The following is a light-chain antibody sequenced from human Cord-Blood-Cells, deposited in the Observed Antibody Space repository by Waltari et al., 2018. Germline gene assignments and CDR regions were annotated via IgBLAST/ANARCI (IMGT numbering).Light chain of an antibody. J-gene: IGLJ1*01. CDR2: GKN. CDR3: NSRDSSSNHYV. Sequence: SSELTQDPAVSVALGPTVRITCQGDSLRSYYASWYQQKPGQAPVLVIYGKNNRPPGIPDRCAGSSSVNTASLTITGAQVEDEADYYCNSRDSSSNHYVFGTWTKVTVL. V-gene: IGLV3-19*01. CDR1: SLRSYY.